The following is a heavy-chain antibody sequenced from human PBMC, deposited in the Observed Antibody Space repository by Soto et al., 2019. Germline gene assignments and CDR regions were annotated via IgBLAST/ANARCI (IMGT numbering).Heavy chain of an antibody. CDR2: IFHSGST. CDR3: TRLTYSSSSAPFDS. CDR1: GGSISSSLYY. V-gene: IGHV4-39*01. D-gene: IGHD6-19*01. Sequence: SETLSLTCGVSGGSISSSLYYWGYIRQAPGKGLEWIGSIFHSGSTYYNPSLKSRLTISVDTSRNQFSLRLASVTAADTAIYYCTRLTYSSSSAPFDSWGQGTLVTVSS. J-gene: IGHJ4*02.